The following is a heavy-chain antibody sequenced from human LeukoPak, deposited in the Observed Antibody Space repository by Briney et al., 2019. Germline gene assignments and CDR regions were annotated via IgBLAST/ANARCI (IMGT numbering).Heavy chain of an antibody. CDR2: ISSSSSYI. CDR1: GFTFSSYS. J-gene: IGHJ4*02. V-gene: IGHV3-21*04. CDR3: AKEGPAAAGLLLNFDY. D-gene: IGHD6-13*01. Sequence: GGSLRLSCAASGFTFSSYSMNWVRQAPGKGLEWVSSISSSSSYIYYADSVKGRFTISGDNAKNSLYLQMNSLRAEDTAVYYCAKEGPAAAGLLLNFDYWGQGTLVTVSS.